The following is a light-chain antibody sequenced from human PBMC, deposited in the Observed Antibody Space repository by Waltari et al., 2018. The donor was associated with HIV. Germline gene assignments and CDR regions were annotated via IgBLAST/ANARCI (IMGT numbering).Light chain of an antibody. CDR2: AAS. CDR3: QQADSLPLT. V-gene: IGKV1-12*01. Sequence: DIQLTQSPSYVSASVGDTVTVTCRASQDISRSLAWYQQKPGKAPELLIFAASTLQSGVSSRFSGSGSGTSCTLTINTLRTEDFATYYCQQADSLPLTFGGGTKVEI. J-gene: IGKJ4*01. CDR1: QDISRS.